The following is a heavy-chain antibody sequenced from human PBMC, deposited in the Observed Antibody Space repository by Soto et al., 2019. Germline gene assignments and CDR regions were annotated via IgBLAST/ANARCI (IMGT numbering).Heavy chain of an antibody. Sequence: QVQLQESGPGLVKPSQTLSLTCTVSGGSISSGDYYWSWIRQPPGKGIEWIGYIYYSGSTYYNPSLKSRVTISVDTSKNQFSLKLSSVTAADTAVYYCASSYGDHIYYYYYGMDVWGQGTTVTVSS. V-gene: IGHV4-30-4*01. CDR1: GGSISSGDYY. CDR3: ASSYGDHIYYYYYGMDV. CDR2: IYYSGST. D-gene: IGHD4-17*01. J-gene: IGHJ6*02.